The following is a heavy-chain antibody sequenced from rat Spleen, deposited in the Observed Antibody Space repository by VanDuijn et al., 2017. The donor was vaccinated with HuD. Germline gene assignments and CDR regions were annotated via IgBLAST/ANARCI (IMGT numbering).Heavy chain of an antibody. CDR2: INYDGSST. D-gene: IGHD1-3*01. V-gene: IGHV5-7*01. CDR1: GLIFSDYY. Sequence: EVQLVESGGGLVQPGRSLKLSCVASGLIFSDYYMAWVRQTPTKGLEWVATINYDGSSTFYRDSVKARFTTSRDNAKSTLYLQMDSLRSEDTATYYCAREYYGGFAYWGQGTLVTVSS. CDR3: AREYYGGFAY. J-gene: IGHJ3*01.